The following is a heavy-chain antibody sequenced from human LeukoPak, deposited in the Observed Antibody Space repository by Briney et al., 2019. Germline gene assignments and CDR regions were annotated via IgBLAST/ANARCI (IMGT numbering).Heavy chain of an antibody. D-gene: IGHD3-22*01. J-gene: IGHJ4*02. CDR1: GYTFTGYY. CDR3: ARLIHSYYYDSSGDFDY. CDR2: INPNSGGT. V-gene: IGHV1-2*02. Sequence: ASVKVSCKASGYTFTGYYMHWVRQAPGQGLEWMGWINPNSGGTNYAQKFLGRVTMTRDESISTAYMELSRLRSDDTAVYYCARLIHSYYYDSSGDFDYWGQGTLVTVSS.